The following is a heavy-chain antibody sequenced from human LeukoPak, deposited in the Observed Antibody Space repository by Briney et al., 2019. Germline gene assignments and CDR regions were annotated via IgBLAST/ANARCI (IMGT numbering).Heavy chain of an antibody. CDR3: ARVPHSSGRGLYFDY. V-gene: IGHV3-53*04. Sequence: GGSLRLSCAVSGFTVSTEYMGWVRQAPGKGLEWVSLINSGDSTSYADSVKGRFTISRHNSKNTLYLQMNSLRAEDTAVYYCARVPHSSGRGLYFDYWGQGTLVTVSS. CDR1: GFTVSTEY. CDR2: INSGDST. D-gene: IGHD6-19*01. J-gene: IGHJ4*02.